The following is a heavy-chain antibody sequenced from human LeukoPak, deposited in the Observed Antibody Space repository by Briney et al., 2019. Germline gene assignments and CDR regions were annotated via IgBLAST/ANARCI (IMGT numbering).Heavy chain of an antibody. D-gene: IGHD6-13*01. J-gene: IGHJ4*02. Sequence: GESLKISFKCSGYSFTTYWIAWVRQMPGKGLEWMGIFYPGDSDTRYSPSFQGRVTISADKSLSTAYLHWSSLKASDTAMYYCARPEDGGYSSSFDYWGQGTLVTVSS. V-gene: IGHV5-51*01. CDR3: ARPEDGGYSSSFDY. CDR1: GYSFTTYW. CDR2: FYPGDSDT.